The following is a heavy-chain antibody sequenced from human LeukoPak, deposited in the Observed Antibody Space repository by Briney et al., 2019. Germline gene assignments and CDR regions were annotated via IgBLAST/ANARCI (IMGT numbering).Heavy chain of an antibody. CDR2: INTSGGYT. V-gene: IGHV3-23*01. D-gene: IGHD3-10*01. J-gene: IGHJ4*02. Sequence: GGSLKLSCEASGFIFSTYAMSWVRQAPGKGLEWVSAINTSGGYTYYADSVKGRVTISRDNSKNALYLQMNSLRAEDTDVYYCASSVSSRFTSPRRPYYFDSWGQGTLVTVSS. CDR3: ASSVSSRFTSPRRPYYFDS. CDR1: GFIFSTYA.